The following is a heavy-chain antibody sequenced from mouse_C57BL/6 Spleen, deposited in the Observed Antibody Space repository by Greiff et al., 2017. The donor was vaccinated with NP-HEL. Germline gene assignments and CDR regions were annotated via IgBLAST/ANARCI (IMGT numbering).Heavy chain of an antibody. CDR2: ISSGSSTI. V-gene: IGHV5-17*01. CDR1: GFTFSDYG. CDR3: ASCGSSRGGYAMDY. J-gene: IGHJ4*01. D-gene: IGHD1-1*01. Sequence: EVQLVESGGGLVKPGGSLKLSCAASGFTFSDYGMHWVRQAPEKGLEWVAYISSGSSTIYYADTVKGRVTISRDNAKNTLFLQMTSLRSEDTAMYYCASCGSSRGGYAMDYWGQGTSVTVSS.